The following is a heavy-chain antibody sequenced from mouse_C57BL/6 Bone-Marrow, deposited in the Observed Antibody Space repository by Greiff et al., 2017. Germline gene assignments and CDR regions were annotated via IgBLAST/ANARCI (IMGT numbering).Heavy chain of an antibody. CDR3: ARGLYYDYDGAY. CDR1: GYSITSGYD. D-gene: IGHD2-4*01. Sequence: EVKLVESGPGMVKPSQSLSLTCTVTGYSITSGYDWHWIRHFPGNKLEWVGYISYSGSTNYNPSLKSRISITHDTSKNHFFLKLNSVTTEDTATYYCARGLYYDYDGAYWGQGTLVTVSA. V-gene: IGHV3-1*01. CDR2: ISYSGST. J-gene: IGHJ3*01.